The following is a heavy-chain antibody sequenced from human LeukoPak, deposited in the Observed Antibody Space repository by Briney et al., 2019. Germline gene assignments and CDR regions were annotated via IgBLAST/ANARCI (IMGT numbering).Heavy chain of an antibody. V-gene: IGHV3-21*04. CDR2: LSSSSTYI. J-gene: IGHJ4*02. CDR3: AKTLSSGWSGKYYFDY. Sequence: GGSLRLSCAASGFTFSTYSMKWVRQAPGKGLEWVSSLSSSSTYIYYADSVKGRFTIYRDNSKSRLSLQMNSLRAEDTAVYYCAKTLSSGWSGKYYFDYWGQGTLVSVSS. CDR1: GFTFSTYS. D-gene: IGHD6-19*01.